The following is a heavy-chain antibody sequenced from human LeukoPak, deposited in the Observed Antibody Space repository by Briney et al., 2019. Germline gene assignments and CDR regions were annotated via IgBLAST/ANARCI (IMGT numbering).Heavy chain of an antibody. Sequence: PSETLSLTCAVSGVSFNDYYWSWVRQTPGKGLEWIGEINHSGYTNDSPSLKSRVTLSIDTSRKQFSLNLRSVTVADTGIYYCTRMTTGHDYWGQGTLVTISS. CDR1: GVSFNDYY. D-gene: IGHD4-17*01. CDR3: TRMTTGHDY. V-gene: IGHV4-34*01. J-gene: IGHJ4*02. CDR2: INHSGYT.